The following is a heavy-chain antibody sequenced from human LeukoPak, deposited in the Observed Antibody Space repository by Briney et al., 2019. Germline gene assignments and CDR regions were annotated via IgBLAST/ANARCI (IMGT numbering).Heavy chain of an antibody. CDR2: IYTSGST. CDR3: ARESGHYYDTSGYTFDY. CDR1: GGSSNNYY. J-gene: IGHJ4*02. D-gene: IGHD3-22*01. Sequence: SETLSLTCTVSGGSSNNYYWSWIRQSAGKGLEWIGRIYTSGSTNYNPSLKSRVSMSVDTSKNQFSLRLRSVTAADTAVYYCARESGHYYDTSGYTFDYWGQGILLTVSS. V-gene: IGHV4-4*07.